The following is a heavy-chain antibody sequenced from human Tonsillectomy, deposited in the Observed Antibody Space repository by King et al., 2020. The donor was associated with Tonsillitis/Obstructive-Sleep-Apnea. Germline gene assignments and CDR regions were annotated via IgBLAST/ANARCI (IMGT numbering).Heavy chain of an antibody. D-gene: IGHD2-2*01. V-gene: IGHV3-30*04. Sequence: VQLVVSGGGVVQPGRSLRLSCAASGFTFSRHAMHWVRQAPGKGLEWVAAISYERSNKYYADSVKGRFTISRDSAKNTLYLQMNSLSAEDTAVYYCAREGCSSTSCYPDYWGQGTLLTVSS. J-gene: IGHJ4*02. CDR1: GFTFSRHA. CDR2: ISYERSNK. CDR3: AREGCSSTSCYPDY.